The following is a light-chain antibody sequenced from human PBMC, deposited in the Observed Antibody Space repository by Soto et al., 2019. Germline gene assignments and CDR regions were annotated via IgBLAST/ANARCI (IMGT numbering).Light chain of an antibody. V-gene: IGKV1-39*01. CDR3: QHYNSYSEA. CDR2: TAS. Sequence: DFEMTQSPPSLSASVGDEVTITCRASQTISTYINWYQHKPGKAPRLLISTASSLESGVPSRFSGSGSGTEFTLSINSLQPDDFATYYCQHYNSYSEAFGQGTKVDIK. CDR1: QTISTY. J-gene: IGKJ1*01.